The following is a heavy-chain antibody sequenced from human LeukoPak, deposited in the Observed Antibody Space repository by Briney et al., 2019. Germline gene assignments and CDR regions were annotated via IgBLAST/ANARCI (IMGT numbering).Heavy chain of an antibody. J-gene: IGHJ3*02. CDR1: GGSISTHY. D-gene: IGHD4-17*01. Sequence: SETLSLTCTVSGGSISTHYWTWIRQPPGKGLEWIGYISYIGTTNYNPSLKSRVSISVDTSKTYISLKLSSVTAADTAVYYCARDQTTVTKGFDIWGRGTKVTVSS. CDR3: ARDQTTVTKGFDI. V-gene: IGHV4-59*11. CDR2: ISYIGTT.